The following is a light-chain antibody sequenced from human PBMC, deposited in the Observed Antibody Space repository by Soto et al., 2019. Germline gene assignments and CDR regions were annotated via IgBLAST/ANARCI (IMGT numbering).Light chain of an antibody. CDR2: GAS. CDR1: QTVSHSY. CDR3: HQYGSSTWT. V-gene: IGKV3-20*01. J-gene: IGKJ1*01. Sequence: ELVLTQSPGTLSLSPGERATLSCRASQTVSHSYLAWYQQKPGQPPRLLIYGASSRATGISDRFSGSGSGTDFTLTISRLEPEDFAVYYCHQYGSSTWTFGQGTKVEVK.